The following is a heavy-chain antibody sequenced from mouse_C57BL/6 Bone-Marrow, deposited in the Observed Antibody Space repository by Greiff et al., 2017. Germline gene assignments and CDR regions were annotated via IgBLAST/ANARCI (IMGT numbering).Heavy chain of an antibody. CDR2: INPGSGGT. D-gene: IGHD3-2*02. V-gene: IGHV1-54*01. J-gene: IGHJ3*01. CDR3: ARQLRPPWFAY. CDR1: GYAFTNYL. Sequence: QVQLQQSGAELVRPGTSVKVSCKASGYAFTNYLIEWVKQRPGQGLEWIGVINPGSGGTNYNEKFKGKATLTADKSSSTAYMQLSSLTSEDSAVYFCARQLRPPWFAYWGQGTLVTVSA.